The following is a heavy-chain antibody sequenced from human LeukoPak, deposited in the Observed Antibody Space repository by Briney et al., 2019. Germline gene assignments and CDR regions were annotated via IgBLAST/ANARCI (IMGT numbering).Heavy chain of an antibody. J-gene: IGHJ3*02. CDR3: ARRSNYCNGNSCSFDI. CDR2: ISGSVDST. CDR1: GFTFSSYA. V-gene: IGHV3-23*01. D-gene: IGHD2-15*01. Sequence: GGSLRLSCAASGFTFSSYAMSWGRPAPGKGLGWGSAISGSVDSTYYADSVKGRFTISRDNSKNTPYLQMNSLRDEDTAVYYWARRSNYCNGNSCSFDIWGQGTMVTVSS.